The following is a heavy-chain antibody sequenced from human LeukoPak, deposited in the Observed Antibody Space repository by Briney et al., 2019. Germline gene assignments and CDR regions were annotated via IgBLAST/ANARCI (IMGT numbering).Heavy chain of an antibody. CDR3: ARLRYYDNGGYFDAFDI. CDR1: GYSFTSYW. D-gene: IGHD3-22*01. V-gene: IGHV5-51*01. J-gene: IGHJ3*02. Sequence: GESLKISCKGSGYSFTSYWIGWVRQMPGKGLEWMGIIYPGDSDTRYRPSFQGQVTIPADKSISTAYLQWSSLKASDTAMYYCARLRYYDNGGYFDAFDIWGQGTMVTVSS. CDR2: IYPGDSDT.